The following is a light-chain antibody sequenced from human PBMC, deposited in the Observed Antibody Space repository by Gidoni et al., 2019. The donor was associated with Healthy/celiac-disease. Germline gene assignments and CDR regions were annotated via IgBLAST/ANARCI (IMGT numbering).Light chain of an antibody. CDR3: QQYDNLPALT. V-gene: IGKV1-33*01. CDR2: DAS. CDR1: QDISNY. Sequence: IQMTKSPSSLSASVGDRVTITCQASQDISNYLNWYQQKPGKAPKLLIYDASNLETGVPSRFSGSGSGTDFTFTISSLQPEDIATYYCQQYDNLPALTFGGGTKVEIK. J-gene: IGKJ4*01.